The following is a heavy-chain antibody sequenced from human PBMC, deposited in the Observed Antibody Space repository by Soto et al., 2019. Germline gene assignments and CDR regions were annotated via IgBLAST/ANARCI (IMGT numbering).Heavy chain of an antibody. CDR1: GFTFSSYW. J-gene: IGHJ3*02. V-gene: IGHV3-7*01. CDR2: IKQDGSEK. Sequence: EEQLVESGGGLVQPGGSLRLSCAASGFTFSSYWMSWVRQAPGKGLEWVANIKQDGSEKYYVDSVKGRFTISRDNAKNSLYLQMNSLRDEDTAVYYCARTRYYDSSGYSDDAFDIWGQGTMVTVSS. D-gene: IGHD3-22*01. CDR3: ARTRYYDSSGYSDDAFDI.